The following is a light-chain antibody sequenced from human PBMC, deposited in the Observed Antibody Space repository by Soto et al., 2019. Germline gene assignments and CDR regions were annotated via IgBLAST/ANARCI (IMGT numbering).Light chain of an antibody. CDR2: VDSDGSL. Sequence: QAVVTQSPSASASLGASVKLTCTLSSGHSDYAIAWHQQQPEKGPRFLMKVDSDGSLSRGDGIPDRFSGSSSRAERYLAISSLQSEDEADYYCQTWGTGIHVVFGGGTKLTVL. J-gene: IGLJ2*01. CDR1: SGHSDYA. CDR3: QTWGTGIHVV. V-gene: IGLV4-69*01.